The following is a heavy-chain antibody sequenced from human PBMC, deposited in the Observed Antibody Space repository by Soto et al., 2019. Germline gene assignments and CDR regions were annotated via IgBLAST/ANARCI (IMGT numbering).Heavy chain of an antibody. CDR3: ATERIAARPDRWFDP. Sequence: ASVKVSCKASGGTFSSYAISWVRQAPGKGLEWMGGFDPEDGETIYAQKFQGRVTMTEDTSTDTAYMELSSLRSEDTAVYYCATERIAARPDRWFDPWGQGTLVTVSS. CDR1: GGTFSSYA. V-gene: IGHV1-24*01. J-gene: IGHJ5*02. CDR2: FDPEDGET. D-gene: IGHD6-6*01.